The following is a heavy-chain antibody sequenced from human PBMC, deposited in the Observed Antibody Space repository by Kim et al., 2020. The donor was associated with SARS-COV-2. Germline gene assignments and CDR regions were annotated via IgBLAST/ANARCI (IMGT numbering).Heavy chain of an antibody. J-gene: IGHJ4*02. Sequence: NSGTIGNADSVKGRFTISRDNAKKSLYLQMNSLGVDDTALYYCTKHFGLDWGQGTLVTVSS. CDR2: NSGTI. CDR3: TKHFGLD. D-gene: IGHD3-10*01. V-gene: IGHV3-9*01.